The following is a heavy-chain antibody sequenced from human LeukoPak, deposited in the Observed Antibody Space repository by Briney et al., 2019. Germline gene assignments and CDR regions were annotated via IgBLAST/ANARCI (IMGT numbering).Heavy chain of an antibody. CDR2: INHNGNVN. D-gene: IGHD2/OR15-2a*01. V-gene: IGHV3-7*01. Sequence: PGGSLRLSCAASGFTFSSYWMNWARQAPGKGLEWVASINHNGNVNYYVDSVKGRFTISRGNAKNSLYLQMNSLRAEDTAVYYCVSFYETYWGRGTLVTVSS. CDR3: VSFYETY. J-gene: IGHJ4*02. CDR1: GFTFSSYW.